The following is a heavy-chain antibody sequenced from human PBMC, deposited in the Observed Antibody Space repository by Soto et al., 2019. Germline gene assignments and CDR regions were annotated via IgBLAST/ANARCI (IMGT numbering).Heavy chain of an antibody. CDR1: GFTFSSYS. CDR3: ASGSNRGPYYYGSGSHQNWFDP. Sequence: GGSLRLSCAASGFTFSSYSMNWVRQAPGKGLEWVSSISSSSSYIYYADSVKGRFTISRDNAKNSLYLQMNSLRAEDTAVYYCASGSNRGPYYYGSGSHQNWFDPWGQGTLVTVSS. CDR2: ISSSSSYI. J-gene: IGHJ5*02. V-gene: IGHV3-21*01. D-gene: IGHD3-10*01.